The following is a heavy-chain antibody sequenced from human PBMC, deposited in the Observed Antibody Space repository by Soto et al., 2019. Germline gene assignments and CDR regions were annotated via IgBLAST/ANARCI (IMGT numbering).Heavy chain of an antibody. CDR1: GGTFSSYA. J-gene: IGHJ6*02. D-gene: IGHD2-15*01. Sequence: QVQLVQSGAEVKKPGSSVKVSCKASGGTFSSYAISWVRQAPGQGLERMGGIIPIFGTANYAQKFQGRVTITADESTSTAYMELSSLRSEDTAVYYCARAIVVVVAATLHYYYGMDVWGQGTTVTVSS. CDR2: IIPIFGTA. V-gene: IGHV1-69*01. CDR3: ARAIVVVVAATLHYYYGMDV.